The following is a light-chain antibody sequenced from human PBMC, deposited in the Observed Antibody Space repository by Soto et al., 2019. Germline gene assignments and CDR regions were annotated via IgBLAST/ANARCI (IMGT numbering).Light chain of an antibody. CDR2: DAS. V-gene: IGKV3-20*01. J-gene: IGKJ1*01. Sequence: PGERATLSCRASQRVSSSYLAWYQQKPGQAPRLLIYDASSRATGIPDRFSGSGSETDFTLTISRLEPEDFAVYSCHQYGSSPWTFGQGTKVEIK. CDR3: HQYGSSPWT. CDR1: QRVSSSY.